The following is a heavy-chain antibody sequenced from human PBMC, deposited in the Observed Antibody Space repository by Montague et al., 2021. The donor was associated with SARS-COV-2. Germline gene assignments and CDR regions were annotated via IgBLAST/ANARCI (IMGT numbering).Heavy chain of an antibody. CDR3: VRGWSGGPFDC. CDR2: IHRSGGTT. D-gene: IGHD2-8*01. V-gene: IGHV3-20*04. Sequence: SLRLSCAASGSTFGDYGMSWVRQAPGKGLEWIAGIHRSGGTTDYADSVKGRFTISRGNARNSLDLQMNSLRAEDTALYYCVRGWSGGPFDCWGQGTLVTVSS. CDR1: GSTFGDYG. J-gene: IGHJ4*02.